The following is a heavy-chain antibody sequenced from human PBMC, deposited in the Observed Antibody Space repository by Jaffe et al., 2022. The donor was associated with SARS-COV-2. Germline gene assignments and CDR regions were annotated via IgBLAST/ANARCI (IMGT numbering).Heavy chain of an antibody. CDR1: GFTFSTHS. J-gene: IGHJ3*02. V-gene: IGHV3-48*01. CDR3: ARDRWCSGSSCYFDAFDI. CDR2: ISVSSSTR. Sequence: EVQLVESGGGLVQPGGSLRLSCVASGFTFSTHSMNWVRQAPGKGLEWVSYISVSSSTRYYADSLKGRFTVSRDNAKNSLYLQMDSLRTEDTAVYYCARDRWCSGSSCYFDAFDIWGQGTMVTVSS. D-gene: IGHD2-15*01.